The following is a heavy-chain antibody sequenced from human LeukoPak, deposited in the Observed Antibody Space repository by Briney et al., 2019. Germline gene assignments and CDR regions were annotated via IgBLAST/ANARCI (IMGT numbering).Heavy chain of an antibody. V-gene: IGHV4-59*06. CDR2: IYYSGST. J-gene: IGHJ4*02. CDR1: GGSMNNYY. Sequence: SETLSLTCTVSGGSMNNYYWSWIRQHPGKGLEWIGYIYYSGSTYYNPSLKSRVTISVDTSKNQFSLKLSSVTAADTAVYYCARGRVVVVVAATDSGIDYWGQGTLVTVSS. CDR3: ARGRVVVVVAATDSGIDY. D-gene: IGHD2-15*01.